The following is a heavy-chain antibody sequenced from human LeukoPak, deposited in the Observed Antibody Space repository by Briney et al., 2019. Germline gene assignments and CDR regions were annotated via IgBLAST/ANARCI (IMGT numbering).Heavy chain of an antibody. D-gene: IGHD6-13*01. CDR1: GGSISSYC. Sequence: SETLSLTCTVSGGSISSYCWSWIRQPPGKGLEWIGYIYYSGSTNYNPSLKSRVTISVDTSKNQFSLKLSSVTAADTAVYYCARDGGVYSSSWYPLGDYYYYYIDVWGKGTTVTVSS. CDR3: ARDGGVYSSSWYPLGDYYYYYIDV. J-gene: IGHJ6*03. CDR2: IYYSGST. V-gene: IGHV4-59*01.